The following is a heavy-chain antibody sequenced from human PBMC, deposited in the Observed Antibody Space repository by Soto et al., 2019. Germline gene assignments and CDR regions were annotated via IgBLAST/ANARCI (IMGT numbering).Heavy chain of an antibody. CDR1: GYPFTAYG. D-gene: IGHD2-15*01. Sequence: QVHLVQSGAEVKKPGASVNVSCKASGYPFTAYGLHWVRQAPGQRLEWMGWINTGSGNTKSSHKFPGRITIKRDTSATTVSMELSSLTSEDTAIYYCARAVVAPDYWGQGTLVTVSS. V-gene: IGHV1-3*04. CDR3: ARAVVAPDY. J-gene: IGHJ4*02. CDR2: INTGSGNT.